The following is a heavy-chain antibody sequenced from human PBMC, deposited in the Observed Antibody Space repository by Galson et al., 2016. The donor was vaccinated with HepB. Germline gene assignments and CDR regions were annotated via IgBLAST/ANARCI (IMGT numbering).Heavy chain of an antibody. CDR2: ISAYSGET. CDR1: GFMFGSFA. D-gene: IGHD6-19*01. Sequence: SVKVSCKASGFMFGSFAFSWVRQAPGQGLEWMGWISAYSGETKYVEKFQGRLTMTTNTSTTTAYMDLRSLTSDDTAVYFCAREGHTSGRCGDFDVWGQGTMVTVSS. V-gene: IGHV1-18*04. J-gene: IGHJ3*01. CDR3: AREGHTSGRCGDFDV.